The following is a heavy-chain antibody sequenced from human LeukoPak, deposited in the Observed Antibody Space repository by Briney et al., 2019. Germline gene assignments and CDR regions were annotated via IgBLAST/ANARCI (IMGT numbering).Heavy chain of an antibody. V-gene: IGHV3-7*01. J-gene: IGHJ4*02. CDR1: GFTFSSHW. Sequence: GGSLRLSCAASGFTFSSHWMSWVRQAPGKGLEWVANINQDGTEQYYVDSVKGRFIISRDNAKNSLFLQMNSLRAEDTAVYFCARCAGSILYYFEYWGQGALVTVSS. D-gene: IGHD2-8*02. CDR3: ARCAGSILYYFEY. CDR2: INQDGTEQ.